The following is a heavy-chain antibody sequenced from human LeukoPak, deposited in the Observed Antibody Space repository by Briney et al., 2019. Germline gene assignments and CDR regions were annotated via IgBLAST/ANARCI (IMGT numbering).Heavy chain of an antibody. CDR2: IDWDDDK. Sequence: SGPTLVNPTQTLTLTCTFSGFSPSTSGMCVSWIRQPPRNALEWLARIDWDDDKYYSTSLKTRLTISKDTSKNQVVLTMTNMDPVDTATYYCARQSPPDYGDAYYFDYWGQGTLVTVSS. D-gene: IGHD4-17*01. CDR1: GFSPSTSGMC. J-gene: IGHJ4*02. CDR3: ARQSPPDYGDAYYFDY. V-gene: IGHV2-70*11.